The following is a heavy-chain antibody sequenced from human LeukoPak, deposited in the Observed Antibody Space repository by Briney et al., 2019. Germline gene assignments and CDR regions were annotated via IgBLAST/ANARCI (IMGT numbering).Heavy chain of an antibody. D-gene: IGHD6-13*01. J-gene: IGHJ4*02. CDR2: ISSSGTYI. CDR3: ARDPSITAAGA. CDR1: GFTFSSYT. V-gene: IGHV3-21*01. Sequence: GGSLRLSCAASGFTFSSYTMNWVRQTPGKGLEWVSSISSSGTYIYYADSLKDRFTISRHNAKNSLYLLMNNLRADGTAVYYCARDPSITAAGAWGQGTLVTVSS.